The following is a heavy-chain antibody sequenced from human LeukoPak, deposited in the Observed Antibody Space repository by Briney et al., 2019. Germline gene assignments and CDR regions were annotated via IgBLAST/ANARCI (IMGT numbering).Heavy chain of an antibody. CDR3: ARLQYCSGGSCADAFDI. J-gene: IGHJ3*02. V-gene: IGHV3-66*01. Sequence: PGGSLRLSCAASGFTFSSYAMSWVRQAPGKGLEWVSVIYSGGSTYYADSVKGRFTISRDNSKNTLYLQMNSLRAEDTAVYYCARLQYCSGGSCADAFDIWGQGTMVTVSS. CDR2: IYSGGST. D-gene: IGHD2-15*01. CDR1: GFTFSSYA.